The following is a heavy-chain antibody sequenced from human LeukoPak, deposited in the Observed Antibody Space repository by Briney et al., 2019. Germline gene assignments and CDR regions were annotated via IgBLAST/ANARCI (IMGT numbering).Heavy chain of an antibody. J-gene: IGHJ4*02. CDR1: GYTFTGYY. Sequence: GASVKVSCKASGYTFTGYYIHWVRQAPGQGLEWMGWISPNSGATNYAQSFQGRVTMTRDTSTNTAHMELSRLRPDDTAIYFCARGDSWYLGLDYWGQGTLVTVSS. D-gene: IGHD6-13*01. CDR2: ISPNSGAT. CDR3: ARGDSWYLGLDY. V-gene: IGHV1-2*02.